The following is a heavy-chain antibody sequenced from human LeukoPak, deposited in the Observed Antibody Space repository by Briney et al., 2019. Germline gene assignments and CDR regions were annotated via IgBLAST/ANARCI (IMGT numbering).Heavy chain of an antibody. CDR3: AKEGDTALVTGYFDL. V-gene: IGHV1-69*13. CDR1: GGTFSSYA. CDR2: IIPIFGTA. D-gene: IGHD5-18*01. Sequence: SVKVSCKASGGTFSSYAISWVRQAPGQGLEWMGGIIPIFGTANYAQKFQGRVTITADESTSTAYMELSSLRSEDTAVYYCAKEGDTALVTGYFDLWGRGTLVTVSA. J-gene: IGHJ2*01.